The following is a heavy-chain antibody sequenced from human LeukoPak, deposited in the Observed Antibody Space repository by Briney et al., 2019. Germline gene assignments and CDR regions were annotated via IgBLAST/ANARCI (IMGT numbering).Heavy chain of an antibody. J-gene: IGHJ4*02. V-gene: IGHV3-7*01. D-gene: IGHD5-24*01. CDR1: RYSFDSYA. CDR3: ARGRGNGYNSYFDY. CDR2: IKQDGSEK. Sequence: GGSLKLSCEGSRYSFDSYAMTWVRQAPGKGLEWVANIKQDGSEKYYVDSVKGRFTISRDNAKNSLYLQMNSLRAEDTAVYYCARGRGNGYNSYFDYWGQGTLVTVSS.